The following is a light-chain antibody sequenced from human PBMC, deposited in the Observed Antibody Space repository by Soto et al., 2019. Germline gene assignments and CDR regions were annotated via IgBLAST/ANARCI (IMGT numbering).Light chain of an antibody. V-gene: IGKV4-1*01. J-gene: IGKJ1*01. Sequence: DVVMSQSPDSLAVSLCERATVNLKSGGIVLYSSNNKNYLAWYQQKPGQPPKLLIYWASTRESGVPDRFSGSGSGTDFTLTISSLQAEDVAVYYCQQYYSTPPTFGQGTKVDI. CDR3: QQYYSTPPT. CDR2: WAS. CDR1: GIVLYSSNNKNY.